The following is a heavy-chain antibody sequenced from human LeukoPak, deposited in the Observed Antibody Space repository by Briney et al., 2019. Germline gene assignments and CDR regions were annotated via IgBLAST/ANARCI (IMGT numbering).Heavy chain of an antibody. CDR2: IKQDVVEK. CDR1: RFTFRSYL. V-gene: IGHV3-7*01. CDR3: ARDDSDYGDYERFDY. D-gene: IGHD4-17*01. J-gene: IGHJ4*02. Sequence: GGALRLSCAASRFTFRSYLMSWVRQAPGEGREWVANIKQDVVEKYYMDTVKGRFTTPRDNAKNSLYLQMNSLRAEDTAVYYCARDDSDYGDYERFDYWGQGTLVTVSS.